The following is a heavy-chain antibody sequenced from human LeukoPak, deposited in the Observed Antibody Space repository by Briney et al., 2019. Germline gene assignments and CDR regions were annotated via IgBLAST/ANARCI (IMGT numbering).Heavy chain of an antibody. CDR2: ISSSSSYM. CDR1: GFTFRSYW. D-gene: IGHD6-13*01. Sequence: GGSPRLSCEASGFTFRSYWMHWVRQAPGKGLVWVSSISSSSSYMYYADSVKGRFTISRDNAKNSLYMQVNSLRAEDTAVYYCARGGYSSSWYHDSWGQGTLVTVSS. CDR3: ARGGYSSSWYHDS. J-gene: IGHJ4*02. V-gene: IGHV3-21*01.